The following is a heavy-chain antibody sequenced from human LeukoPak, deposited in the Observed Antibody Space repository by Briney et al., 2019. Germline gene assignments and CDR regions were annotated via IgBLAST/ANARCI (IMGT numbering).Heavy chain of an antibody. V-gene: IGHV4-39*01. Sequence: PSETLSLTCSVSGGSISSPSHYWSWIRQPPGKGLEWIESIYYSGSANYNPSHKSRVTMSVDTSKNQFSLKLSAVTATDTAVYSCARHSYDYDSSGYHYYFDYWGQGTLVTVSS. CDR3: ARHSYDYDSSGYHYYFDY. CDR2: IYYSGSA. CDR1: GGSISSPSHY. J-gene: IGHJ4*02. D-gene: IGHD3-22*01.